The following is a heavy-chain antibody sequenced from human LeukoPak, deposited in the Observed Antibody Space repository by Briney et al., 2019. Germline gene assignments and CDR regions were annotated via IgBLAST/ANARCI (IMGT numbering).Heavy chain of an antibody. D-gene: IGHD3-22*01. CDR2: VNWNGDRI. CDR1: GFTFDDYG. J-gene: IGHJ4*02. V-gene: IGHV3-20*04. CDR3: ARGDSRYDY. Sequence: GGSLRLSCAASGFTFDDYGMSWVRQAPGKGLEWVSGVNWNGDRIGYADSVKGRFTTSRDNAKNSLYLQMNSLRAEDTALYYCARGDSRYDYWGQGTLVTVSS.